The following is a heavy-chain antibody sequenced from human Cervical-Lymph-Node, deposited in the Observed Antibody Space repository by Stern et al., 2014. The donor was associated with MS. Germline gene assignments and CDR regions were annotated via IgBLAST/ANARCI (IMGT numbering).Heavy chain of an antibody. Sequence: EVHLVESGGGLVQPGGSLRISCTGSGFTFKNYWMDWVRQVPGKGLVWVSRINYDGNITNYADSVKGRFTISRDDAKNKLYLHMNSLRAEDTAVYYCTRTAYHFEHWGQGTLVTVSS. J-gene: IGHJ4*02. CDR1: GFTFKNYW. V-gene: IGHV3-74*02. CDR3: TRTAYHFEH. CDR2: INYDGNIT.